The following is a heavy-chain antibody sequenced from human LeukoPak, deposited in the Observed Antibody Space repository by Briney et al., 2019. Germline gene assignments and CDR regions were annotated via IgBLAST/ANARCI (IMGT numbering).Heavy chain of an antibody. V-gene: IGHV3-53*01. CDR3: AKDEATSGGGLAS. J-gene: IGHJ4*02. CDR2: MYNGGTT. D-gene: IGHD3-16*01. CDR1: GLAVSGTH. Sequence: PGGSLRLSCAASGLAVSGTHMSWVRQAPGKGLEWVSAMYNGGTTYYADSVMGRFTVSRDNSRNTPSLHMNSLRVDDTAVYYCAKDEATSGGGLASWGQGTLVTVSS.